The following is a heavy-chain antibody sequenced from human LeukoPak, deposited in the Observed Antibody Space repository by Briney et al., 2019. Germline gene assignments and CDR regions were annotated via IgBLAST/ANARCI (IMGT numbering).Heavy chain of an antibody. J-gene: IGHJ5*02. CDR1: GGSFSGYY. V-gene: IGHV4-34*01. D-gene: IGHD3-3*01. Sequence: SETLPLTCAVYGGSFSGYYWSWIRQPPGKGLEWIGEINHSGSTNYNPSLKSRVTISVDTSKNQFSLKLSSVTAADTAVYYCATKPLYDFWSGYQNWSDPWGQGTLVTVSS. CDR3: ATKPLYDFWSGYQNWSDP. CDR2: INHSGST.